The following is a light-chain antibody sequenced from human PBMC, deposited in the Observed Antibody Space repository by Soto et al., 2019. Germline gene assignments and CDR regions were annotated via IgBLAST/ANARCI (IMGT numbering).Light chain of an antibody. V-gene: IGKV3-20*01. CDR1: QSVSNNY. CDR3: QKYATSPWT. CDR2: GAS. J-gene: IGKJ1*01. Sequence: EIVLTQSPGTLSLSPGERATLSCRATQSVSNNYLAWYQRKPGQAPRLLIYGASSRATGIPDRFSGSGSGTDFTLTISRLEPEDFEVYYCQKYATSPWTFGQGTKV.